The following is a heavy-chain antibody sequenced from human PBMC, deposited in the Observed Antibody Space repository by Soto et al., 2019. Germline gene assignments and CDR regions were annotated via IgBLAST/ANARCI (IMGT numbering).Heavy chain of an antibody. Sequence: QVQLQGWGPGLGKPSGTLSLTCAVSGGSIGSINCWGWFRQPPGKGRGWFGEIYHSGSTNYNPSLKSRVTISVDKSKNQFSLKLSSVTAADTAVYYCARARSGGRGGENDYWGQGTLVTVSS. J-gene: IGHJ4*02. D-gene: IGHD2-15*01. V-gene: IGHV4-4*02. CDR2: IYHSGST. CDR3: ARARSGGRGGENDY. CDR1: GGSIGSINC.